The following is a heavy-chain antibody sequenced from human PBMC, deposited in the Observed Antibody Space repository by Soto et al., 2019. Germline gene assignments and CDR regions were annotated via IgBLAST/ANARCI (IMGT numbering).Heavy chain of an antibody. D-gene: IGHD3-10*01. CDR2: INPNNGNT. J-gene: IGHJ5*02. Sequence: ASAKVSCKASGYTFTSYDINWVRQATGQGLEWMGWINPNNGNTGYAQRFQGRVTMTRDTSISTAYMELSSLRSEDTAVYFCARTSSATRGGFDPWGQGTLVTVSS. V-gene: IGHV1-8*01. CDR3: ARTSSATRGGFDP. CDR1: GYTFTSYD.